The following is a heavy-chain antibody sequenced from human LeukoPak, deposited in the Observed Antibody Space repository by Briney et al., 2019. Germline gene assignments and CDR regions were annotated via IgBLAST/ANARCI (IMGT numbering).Heavy chain of an antibody. CDR3: ARGGYYDSSGYPDY. D-gene: IGHD3-22*01. Sequence: SETLSLTCAVYGGSFSGYYWSWIRQPPGKGLEWIGEINHSGSTNYNPSLKSRVTISVDTSKNQFSLKLSSVTAADTAVYYCARGGYYDSSGYPDYWGQGTLVTVSS. CDR2: INHSGST. CDR1: GGSFSGYY. V-gene: IGHV4-34*01. J-gene: IGHJ4*02.